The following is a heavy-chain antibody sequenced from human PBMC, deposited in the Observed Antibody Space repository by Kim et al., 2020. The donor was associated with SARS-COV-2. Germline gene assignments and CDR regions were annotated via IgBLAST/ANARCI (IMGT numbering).Heavy chain of an antibody. CDR3: AKDPTATATWGHF. Sequence: GGSLRLSCAASGFTFSRYAMSWVRQAPGKGLEWVSAISGSGDATYYASSVKGRFTISRDSSKNTVYLQMSSLRVDDTAVYYCAKDPTATATWGHFWGQGTLVTVSS. V-gene: IGHV3-23*01. D-gene: IGHD1-26*01. J-gene: IGHJ4*02. CDR2: ISGSGDAT. CDR1: GFTFSRYA.